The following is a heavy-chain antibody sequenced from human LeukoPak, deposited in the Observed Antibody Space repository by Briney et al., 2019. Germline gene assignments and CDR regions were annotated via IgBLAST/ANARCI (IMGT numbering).Heavy chain of an antibody. CDR3: ARLHCSSTSCYPGDGFDP. Sequence: SSETLSLTCTVSGYSISSGYYWGWIRQPPGKGLEWIGSIYHSGSTYYNPSLKSRVTISVDTSKNQFSLKLSSVTAADTAVYYCARLHCSSTSCYPGDGFDPWGQGTLVTVSS. V-gene: IGHV4-38-2*02. CDR2: IYHSGST. CDR1: GYSISSGYY. J-gene: IGHJ5*02. D-gene: IGHD2-2*01.